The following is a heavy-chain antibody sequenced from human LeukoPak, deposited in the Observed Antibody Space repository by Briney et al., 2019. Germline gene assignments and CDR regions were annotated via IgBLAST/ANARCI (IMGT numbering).Heavy chain of an antibody. V-gene: IGHV1-18*01. Sequence: ASVKVSCKASGYTFTSYGISWVRQAPGQGLEWMGWISAYNGNTNYAQKLQGRVTMTTDTSTSTAYMELRSLRSEDTAVYYCARATNWWPMVRGRRAFSYAFDIWGQGTMVTVSS. D-gene: IGHD3-10*01. J-gene: IGHJ3*02. CDR3: ARATNWWPMVRGRRAFSYAFDI. CDR1: GYTFTSYG. CDR2: ISAYNGNT.